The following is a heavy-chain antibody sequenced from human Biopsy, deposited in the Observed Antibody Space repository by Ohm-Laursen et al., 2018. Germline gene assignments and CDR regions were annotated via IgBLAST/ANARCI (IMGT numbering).Heavy chain of an antibody. CDR1: GGSFSGYY. V-gene: IGHV4-34*01. D-gene: IGHD3-22*01. CDR3: ARGVPHYDGSGFPLAGYWYFDL. Sequence: SETLSLTCVVYGGSFSGYYWSWIRQPPGKGLEWIGEINHSGGTNYDPPLKSRVTISVDTSKNQFSLKLSSVTAADTAVYYCARGVPHYDGSGFPLAGYWYFDLWGRGTLVTVSS. CDR2: INHSGGT. J-gene: IGHJ2*01.